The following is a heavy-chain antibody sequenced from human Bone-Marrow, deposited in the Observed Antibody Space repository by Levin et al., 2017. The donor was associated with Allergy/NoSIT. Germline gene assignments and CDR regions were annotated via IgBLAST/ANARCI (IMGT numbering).Heavy chain of an antibody. D-gene: IGHD6-13*01. J-gene: IGHJ6*03. V-gene: IGHV4-34*01. CDR1: GGSFSGYY. CDR2: INHSGST. Sequence: TSETLSLTCAVYGGSFSGYYWSWIRQPPGKGLEWIGEINHSGSTNYNPSLKSRVTISVDTSKNQFSLKLSSVTAADTAVYYCARGGSSSLARRGYYYYYMDVWGKGTTVTVSS. CDR3: ARGGSSSLARRGYYYYYMDV.